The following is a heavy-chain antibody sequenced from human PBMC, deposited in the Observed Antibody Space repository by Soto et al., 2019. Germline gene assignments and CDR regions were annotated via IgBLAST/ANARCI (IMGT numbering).Heavy chain of an antibody. CDR2: IYYSGST. Sequence: SETLSLTCTVSGGCISSGGYYWSWIRQHPGKGLEWIGYIYYSGSTYYNPSLKSRVTISVDTSKNQFSLKLSSVTAADTAVYYCARSSHATVTTYDYWAQRTLVTVSS. CDR1: GGCISSGGYY. D-gene: IGHD4-17*01. CDR3: ARSSHATVTTYDY. V-gene: IGHV4-31*03. J-gene: IGHJ4*02.